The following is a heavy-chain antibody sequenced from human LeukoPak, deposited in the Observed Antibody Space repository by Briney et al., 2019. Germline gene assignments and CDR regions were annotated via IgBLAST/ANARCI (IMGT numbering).Heavy chain of an antibody. CDR1: GFTFSSYA. V-gene: IGHV3-23*01. CDR3: ARVPTTYGMDV. J-gene: IGHJ6*02. Sequence: GGSLRLSCTASGFTFSSYAMSWVRQAPGKGLDWVSAITGSGDSTYYADSVKGRFTISRDNFKNTLYLQMNNLRAEDTAMYYCARVPTTYGMDVWGQGTTVTVSS. D-gene: IGHD1-14*01. CDR2: ITGSGDST.